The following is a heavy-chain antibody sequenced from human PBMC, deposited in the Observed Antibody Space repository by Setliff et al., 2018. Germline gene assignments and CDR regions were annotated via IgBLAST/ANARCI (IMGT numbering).Heavy chain of an antibody. CDR1: GFTYNNDW. V-gene: IGHV3-7*01. Sequence: PGGSLRLSCGASGFTYNNDWVSWVRQAPGKGLEWLASINPDGSEKYYVDSVKGRFTISRDNAKNSLSLQTNSLRVEDTAVYYCARDNTLFGVVITGSWFDPWGQGTLVTVSS. CDR3: ARDNTLFGVVITGSWFDP. CDR2: INPDGSEK. J-gene: IGHJ5*02. D-gene: IGHD3-3*01.